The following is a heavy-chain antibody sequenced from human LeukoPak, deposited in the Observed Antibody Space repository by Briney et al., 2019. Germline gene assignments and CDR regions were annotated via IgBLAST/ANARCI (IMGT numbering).Heavy chain of an antibody. D-gene: IGHD2-15*01. V-gene: IGHV3-21*01. J-gene: IGHJ4*02. Sequence: GGSLRLSCAASGFTFSSYSMNWVRQAPGKGLEWVSSISSSSSYIYYADSVKGRFTISRDNAKNSLYLQMNSLRAEDTAVYYCASCSGGSCYLDYWSQGTLVTVSS. CDR2: ISSSSSYI. CDR3: ASCSGGSCYLDY. CDR1: GFTFSSYS.